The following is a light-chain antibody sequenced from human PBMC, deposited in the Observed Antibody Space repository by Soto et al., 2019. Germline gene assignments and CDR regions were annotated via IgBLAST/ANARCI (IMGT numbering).Light chain of an antibody. CDR3: QQYDSYRT. J-gene: IGKJ1*01. Sequence: DIQMTQSPSTLSASVGDRVTITCRASESISANLAWYQQKPGKAPKLLIYKASTLESGVPSRFSGSGSGTEFTLTISSLQPDDFATYDCQQYDSYRTFGQGTKGATK. CDR1: ESISAN. V-gene: IGKV1-5*03. CDR2: KAS.